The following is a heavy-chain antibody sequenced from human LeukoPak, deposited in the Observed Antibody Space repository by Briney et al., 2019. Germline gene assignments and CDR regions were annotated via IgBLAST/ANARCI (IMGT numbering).Heavy chain of an antibody. CDR2: ISYDGSNK. J-gene: IGHJ5*02. V-gene: IGHV3-30*18. Sequence: EGSLRLSCAASGFTFSSYGMHWVRQAPGKGLEWVAVISYDGSNKYYADSVKGRFTISRDNSKNTLYLQMNSLRAEDTAVYYCAKDGRFPIWFDPWGQGTLVTVSS. CDR1: GFTFSSYG. CDR3: AKDGRFPIWFDP. D-gene: IGHD1-1*01.